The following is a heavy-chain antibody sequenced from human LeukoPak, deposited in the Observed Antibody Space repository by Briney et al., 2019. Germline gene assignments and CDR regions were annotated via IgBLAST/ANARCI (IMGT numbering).Heavy chain of an antibody. V-gene: IGHV1-46*03. CDR2: INPSGGST. CDR3: ATRVRGVIAAGNYYYYYMDV. J-gene: IGHJ6*03. D-gene: IGHD3-10*01. Sequence: GASVKVSCKASGYTFTSYYMHWVRQAPGQGLEWMGIINPSGGSTSYAQKFQGRVTMTRDTSTSTVYMELSSLRSEDTAVYYCATRVRGVIAAGNYYYYYMDVWGKGTTVTVSS. CDR1: GYTFTSYY.